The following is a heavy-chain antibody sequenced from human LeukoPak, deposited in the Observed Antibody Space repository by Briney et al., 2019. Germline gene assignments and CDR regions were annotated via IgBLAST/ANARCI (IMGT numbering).Heavy chain of an antibody. Sequence: ASVKVSCKASGYTFTSYGISWVRQAPGQGLEGMGWISAYNGNTNYAQKLQGRVTMTTDTSTSTAYMELRSLRSDDTAVYYCAREAYLGYCSSTSCYVDYWGQGTLVTVSS. V-gene: IGHV1-18*01. CDR2: ISAYNGNT. CDR3: AREAYLGYCSSTSCYVDY. CDR1: GYTFTSYG. D-gene: IGHD2-2*01. J-gene: IGHJ4*02.